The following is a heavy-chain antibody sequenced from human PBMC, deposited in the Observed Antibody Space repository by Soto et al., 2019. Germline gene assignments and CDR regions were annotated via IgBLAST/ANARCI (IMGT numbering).Heavy chain of an antibody. D-gene: IGHD3-3*01. CDR2: VSWDSDNR. Sequence: GGSLRLSCAASGFTFDDYTMHWVRQRPGKGLEWVSLVSWDSDNRIYAESVKGRFTISRDNINNSLLLQMNSLRDEDTAVYFCVKGAAGAGFVFDFWGLGTMVT. V-gene: IGHV3-43*01. CDR1: GFTFDDYT. CDR3: VKGAAGAGFVFDF. J-gene: IGHJ3*01.